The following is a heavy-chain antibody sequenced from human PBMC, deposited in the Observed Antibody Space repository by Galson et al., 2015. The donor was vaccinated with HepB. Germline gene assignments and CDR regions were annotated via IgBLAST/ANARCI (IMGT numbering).Heavy chain of an antibody. D-gene: IGHD3-10*01. CDR3: ARGRLSAKDY. CDR1: GFTFSSYA. Sequence: SLRLSCAASGFTFSSYAMHWVRQAPGKGLEWVAVIPYDGSNKYYADSVKGRFTISRDNSKNTLYLQMNSLRAEDTAVYYCARGRLSAKDYWGQGTLVTVSS. J-gene: IGHJ4*02. V-gene: IGHV3-30-3*01. CDR2: IPYDGSNK.